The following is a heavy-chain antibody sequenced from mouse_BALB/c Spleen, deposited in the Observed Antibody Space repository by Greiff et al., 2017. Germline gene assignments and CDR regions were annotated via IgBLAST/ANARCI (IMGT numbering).Heavy chain of an antibody. V-gene: IGHV6-6*02. CDR3: TKAYYRYWYFDV. CDR2: IRLKSDNYAT. D-gene: IGHD2-14*01. CDR1: GFTFSSYW. Sequence: EVKLVESGGGLVQPGGSMKLSCVASGFTFSSYWMSWVRQSPEKGLEWVAEIRLKSDNYATHYAESVKGKFTISRDDSKSRLYLQMNSLRAEDTGIYYCTKAYYRYWYFDVWGAGTTVTVSS. J-gene: IGHJ1*01.